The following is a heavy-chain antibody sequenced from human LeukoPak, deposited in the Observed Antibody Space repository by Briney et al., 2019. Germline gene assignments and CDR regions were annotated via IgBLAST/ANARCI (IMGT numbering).Heavy chain of an antibody. J-gene: IGHJ4*02. CDR2: ISSSSSYI. V-gene: IGHV3-21*01. CDR1: GFTFSSYS. CDR3: ARGGRGSGSYRGLIDY. D-gene: IGHD1-26*01. Sequence: GGSLRLSCAASGFTFSSYSMNWVRQAPGKGLEWVSSISSSSSYIYYADSVKGRFPISRDNAKNSLYLQMNSLRAEDTAVYYCARGGRGSGSYRGLIDYWGRGTLVTVSS.